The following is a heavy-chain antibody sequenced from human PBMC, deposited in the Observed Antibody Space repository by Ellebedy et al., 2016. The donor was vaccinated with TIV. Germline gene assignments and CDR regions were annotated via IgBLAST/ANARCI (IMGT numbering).Heavy chain of an antibody. V-gene: IGHV4-34*01. CDR2: INHSGST. Sequence: SETLSLTCDVYGGSFNGYYWSWIRQPPGKGLEWIGEINHSGSTTYIPSLKGRVTMSADTSKNQFSLKLNSLTAADTAVYFCARESDSQFYFDYWGQGSLVTVSS. CDR1: GGSFNGYY. J-gene: IGHJ4*02. CDR3: ARESDSQFYFDY.